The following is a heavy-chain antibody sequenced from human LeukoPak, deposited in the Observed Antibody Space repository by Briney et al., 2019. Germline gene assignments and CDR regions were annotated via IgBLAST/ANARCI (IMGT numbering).Heavy chain of an antibody. CDR1: GGSFSGYY. CDR2: INHSGST. V-gene: IGHV4-34*01. J-gene: IGHJ4*02. Sequence: SETLSLTCAVYGGSFSGYYWSWIRQPPGKGLEWIGEINHSGSTNYNPSLKSRVTISVDTSKNQFSLKLSFVTAADTAVYYCARGRDYYDSSPVGYWGQGTLVTVSS. D-gene: IGHD3-22*01. CDR3: ARGRDYYDSSPVGY.